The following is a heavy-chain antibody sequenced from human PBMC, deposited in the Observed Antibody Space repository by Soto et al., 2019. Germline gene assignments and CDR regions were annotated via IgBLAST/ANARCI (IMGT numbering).Heavy chain of an antibody. CDR2: IYYYGSA. CDR3: VGVGRRWLQGEST. Sequence: QVQLQESGPGLVKPSETLSLSCTVSGGSISSYYWSWIRQPPGKGLEWIGYIYYYGSANYNPSLKSRVTISVDTSKNQFSLKVTSVTTADTAVYYCVGVGRRWLQGESTWGQGTLVIVSS. V-gene: IGHV4-59*01. D-gene: IGHD3-16*01. J-gene: IGHJ4*02. CDR1: GGSISSYY.